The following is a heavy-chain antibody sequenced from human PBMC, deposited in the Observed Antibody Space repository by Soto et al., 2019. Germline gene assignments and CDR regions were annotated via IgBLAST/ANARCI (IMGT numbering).Heavy chain of an antibody. D-gene: IGHD2-2*01. Sequence: PGGSLRLSCAASGFTFSSYSMNWVRQAPGKGLEWVSSISSSSSYIYYADSVKGRFTISRDNAKNSLYLQMNSLRAEDTAVYYCARDQGPIVVVPAAISNPRGVDFWGQGNLVTFSS. CDR2: ISSSSSYI. CDR3: ARDQGPIVVVPAAISNPRGVDF. V-gene: IGHV3-21*01. J-gene: IGHJ4*02. CDR1: GFTFSSYS.